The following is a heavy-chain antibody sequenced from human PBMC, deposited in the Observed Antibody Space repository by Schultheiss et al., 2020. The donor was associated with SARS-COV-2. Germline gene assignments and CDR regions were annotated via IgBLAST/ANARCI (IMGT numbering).Heavy chain of an antibody. J-gene: IGHJ5*02. V-gene: IGHV4-38-2*02. CDR3: ARGGRAVVIAIRRVGLWFDP. CDR2: IYHSGST. Sequence: SETLSLTCTVSGYSISSGYYWGWIRQPPGKGLEWIGSIYHSGSTYYNPSLKSRVTISVDKSKNQFSLKLSSVTAADTAVYYCARGGRAVVIAIRRVGLWFDPWGQGTLVTVSS. CDR1: GYSISSGYY. D-gene: IGHD2-21*01.